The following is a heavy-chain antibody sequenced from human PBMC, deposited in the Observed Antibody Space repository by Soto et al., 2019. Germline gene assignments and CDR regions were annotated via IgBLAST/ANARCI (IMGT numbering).Heavy chain of an antibody. Sequence: QVQLQESGPGLVKPSETLSLTCTVSGGSISSYYWSWIRQPPGKGLEWIGYIYYSGSTNYNPSLKSRVTISVDTSKNQVSLKLSSVTAADTAVYYCARDRVYGSGSGAFDIWGQGTMVTVSS. CDR1: GGSISSYY. J-gene: IGHJ3*02. CDR2: IYYSGST. D-gene: IGHD3-10*01. V-gene: IGHV4-59*01. CDR3: ARDRVYGSGSGAFDI.